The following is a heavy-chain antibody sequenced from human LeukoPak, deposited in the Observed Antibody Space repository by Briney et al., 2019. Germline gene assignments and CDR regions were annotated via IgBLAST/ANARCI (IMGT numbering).Heavy chain of an antibody. CDR3: ARDLQWLMYDY. CDR2: VSSDGSIT. Sequence: GGSLKLSCEASGFTFSDYVMHWVRQASGRGLEWVSRVSSDGSITMYADFVKGRFTTSRDNAKSTLFLQMNSLRAEDTAVYYCARDLQWLMYDYWGQGSLVTVSS. CDR1: GFTFSDYV. J-gene: IGHJ4*02. D-gene: IGHD6-19*01. V-gene: IGHV3-74*03.